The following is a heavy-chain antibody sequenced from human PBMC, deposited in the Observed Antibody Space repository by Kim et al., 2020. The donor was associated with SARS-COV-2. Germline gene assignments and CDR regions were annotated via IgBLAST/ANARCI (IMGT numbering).Heavy chain of an antibody. V-gene: IGHV3-48*03. D-gene: IGHD6-13*01. Sequence: GGSLRLSCAASGFTFSSYEMNWVRQAPGKGLEWVSYISSSGSTIYYADSVKGRFTISRDNAKNSLYLQMNSLRAEDTAVYYCASFEIAAASQGIDYWGQGTLVTVSS. CDR3: ASFEIAAASQGIDY. J-gene: IGHJ4*02. CDR1: GFTFSSYE. CDR2: ISSSGSTI.